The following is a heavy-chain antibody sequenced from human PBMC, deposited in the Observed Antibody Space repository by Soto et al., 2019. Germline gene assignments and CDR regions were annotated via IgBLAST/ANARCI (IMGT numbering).Heavy chain of an antibody. CDR3: ARDLTPEQWLAYFDY. Sequence: QVQLVQSGAEVKKPGASVKVSCKASGYTFTSYDINWVRQATGQGLEWMGWMNPNSGNTGYAQKFQGRVTMTRNTSISTAYMELCSLRSEDTAVYYCARDLTPEQWLAYFDYWGQGTLVTVSS. J-gene: IGHJ4*02. D-gene: IGHD6-19*01. V-gene: IGHV1-8*01. CDR2: MNPNSGNT. CDR1: GYTFTSYD.